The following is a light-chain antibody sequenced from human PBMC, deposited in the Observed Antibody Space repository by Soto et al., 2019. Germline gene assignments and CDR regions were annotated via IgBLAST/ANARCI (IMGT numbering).Light chain of an antibody. CDR1: SSNIGGNS. CDR3: GSWDSSLSAYV. Sequence: QAVVTQPPSVSAAPGQKVTISCSGSSSNIGGNSVSWYQQLPGTAPKLLIYDDKRPSGIPDRFSGSKSGTSATLGITGFQTGDEADYYCGSWDSSLSAYVFGTGTKLTVL. V-gene: IGLV1-51*01. CDR2: DD. J-gene: IGLJ1*01.